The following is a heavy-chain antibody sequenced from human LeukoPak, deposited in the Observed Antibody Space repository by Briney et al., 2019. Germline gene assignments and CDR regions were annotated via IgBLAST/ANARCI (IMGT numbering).Heavy chain of an antibody. CDR3: AREELVVVPAALDY. D-gene: IGHD2-2*01. CDR1: GFTFSSYG. J-gene: IGHJ4*02. Sequence: GGSLRLSCAASGFTFSSYGMHWVRQAPGKGLEWVAVIWYGGSNKYYADSVKGRFTISRDNSKNTLYLQMNSLRAEDTAVYYCAREELVVVPAALDYWGQGTLVTVSS. CDR2: IWYGGSNK. V-gene: IGHV3-33*01.